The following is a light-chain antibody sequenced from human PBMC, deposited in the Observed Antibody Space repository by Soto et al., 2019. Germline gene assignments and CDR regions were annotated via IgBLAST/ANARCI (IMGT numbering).Light chain of an antibody. V-gene: IGKV3-20*01. CDR1: QTINSKF. J-gene: IGKJ2*01. CDR3: QHYVTSPYT. Sequence: EIVLTQSPGTLSLSPGERATLSCRASQTINSKFLAWYQQRPGQAPRLLIYGATNRPGGIPDRFSGSGSGTDFTLTISGLEPEDFAVYYCQHYVTSPYTFGQGTKLEIK. CDR2: GAT.